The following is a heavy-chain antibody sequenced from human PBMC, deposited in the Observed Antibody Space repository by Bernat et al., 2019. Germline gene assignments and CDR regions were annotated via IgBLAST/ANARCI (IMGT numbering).Heavy chain of an antibody. CDR3: ARAGVRNWNDAYYFDY. CDR2: IYYSGST. Sequence: QVQLQESGPGLVRPSETLSLRCTVSGASIRSYFWTWIRQPPGKGLEWIGYIYYSGSTDHNPSLKSRVTISVDTSKNQFSLRLSSVTAADTAVYYCARAGVRNWNDAYYFDYWGQGTLVTVSS. D-gene: IGHD1-1*01. V-gene: IGHV4-59*01. J-gene: IGHJ4*02. CDR1: GASIRSYF.